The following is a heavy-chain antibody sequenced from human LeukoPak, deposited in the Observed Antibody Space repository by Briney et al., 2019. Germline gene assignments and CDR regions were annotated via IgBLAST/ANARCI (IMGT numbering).Heavy chain of an antibody. CDR3: ARDDQLLPNYFDY. CDR2: INPNSGGT. J-gene: IGHJ4*02. Sequence: ASVKVSCKASGYTFTGYYMHWVRQAPGQGLEWMGWINPNSGGTNYAQKFQGRVTMTRDTSISTAYMELSRLRSDDTAVYYCARDDQLLPNYFDYWGQGTLVTVSS. D-gene: IGHD2-2*01. V-gene: IGHV1-2*02. CDR1: GYTFTGYY.